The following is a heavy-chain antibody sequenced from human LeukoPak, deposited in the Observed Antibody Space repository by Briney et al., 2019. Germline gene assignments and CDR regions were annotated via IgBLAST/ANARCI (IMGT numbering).Heavy chain of an antibody. Sequence: GGSLRLSCAASGFTFSSYWMSWVRQAPGKGLEWVANIKQDGSEKYYVDSVKGRFTISRDNAKNSLYLQMNSLRAEDMAVYYCASFGYYYDSSGYYYWGQGTLVTVSS. CDR3: ASFGYYYDSSGYYY. CDR2: IKQDGSEK. CDR1: GFTFSSYW. D-gene: IGHD3-22*01. J-gene: IGHJ4*02. V-gene: IGHV3-7*01.